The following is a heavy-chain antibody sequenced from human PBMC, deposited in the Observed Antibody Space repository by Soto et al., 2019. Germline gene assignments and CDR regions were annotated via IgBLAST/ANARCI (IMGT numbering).Heavy chain of an antibody. D-gene: IGHD6-13*01. CDR3: GQDGSSSWLYNWLDV. J-gene: IGHJ5*01. V-gene: IGHV3-23*01. Sequence: GGSLRLSCAASGFTFSSYAMSWVRQAPGKGLEWVSAISGSGGSTYYADSVKGRFTISRDNSKNTLYLQMNSLRAEDASVYYCGQDGSSSWLYNWLDVWGQGTVVTVSS. CDR1: GFTFSSYA. CDR2: ISGSGGST.